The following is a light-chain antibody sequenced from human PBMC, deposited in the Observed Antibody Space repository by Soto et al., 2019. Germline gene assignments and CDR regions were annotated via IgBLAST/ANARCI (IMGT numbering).Light chain of an antibody. CDR1: QSVSSSS. J-gene: IGKJ5*01. V-gene: IGKV3-20*01. CDR2: GAS. CDR3: QQHGISHIT. Sequence: EIVLTQSPGTLSLSPGERATLSCRASQSVSSSSLAWYQQKPGQAPRLLIYGASSRATGIPDRFSGSGSGTDFTLTISRLEPGDFAVYYCQQHGISHITFGQGTRLEIK.